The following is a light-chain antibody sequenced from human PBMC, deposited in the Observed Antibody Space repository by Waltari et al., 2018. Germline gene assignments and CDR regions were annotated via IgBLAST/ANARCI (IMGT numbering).Light chain of an antibody. Sequence: EIVLTQSPATLSLSPGERATLSCRASQSISSYLAWYQQKRGQAPRLLIYDAPNRATGIPARFSGSGSGTDFTLNISNVEPEDFAIYYCQQRSTWPPYTFGQGTKLEIK. J-gene: IGKJ2*01. V-gene: IGKV3-11*01. CDR3: QQRSTWPPYT. CDR2: DAP. CDR1: QSISSY.